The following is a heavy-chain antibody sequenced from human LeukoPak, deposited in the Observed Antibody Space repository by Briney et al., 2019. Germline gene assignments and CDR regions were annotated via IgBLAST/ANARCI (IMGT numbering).Heavy chain of an antibody. V-gene: IGHV3-74*01. CDR2: VNSDGSST. D-gene: IGHD6-19*01. Sequence: PGGSLRLSCAASGFTFSSYWMHWVRQAPGEGLVWVSRVNSDGSSTNYADSVKGRFTISRDNAKNTLYLQMNSLRAEDTAVYYCARAYSSGWSLFDSWGQGTLVTVSS. J-gene: IGHJ4*02. CDR1: GFTFSSYW. CDR3: ARAYSSGWSLFDS.